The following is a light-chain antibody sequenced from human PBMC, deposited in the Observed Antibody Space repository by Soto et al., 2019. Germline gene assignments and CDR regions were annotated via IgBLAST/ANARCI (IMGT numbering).Light chain of an antibody. CDR3: AAWDDSLSVYVV. Sequence: QLVLTQPPSASGTPGQRVTISCSGSSSNIGSNYVYWYQQLPGTAPKLLIYSNNQRPSGVPDRFSGSKSGTSASLAISGLRSEYEADYYCAAWDDSLSVYVVFGGGTKLTVL. CDR1: SSNIGSNY. CDR2: SNN. J-gene: IGLJ2*01. V-gene: IGLV1-47*02.